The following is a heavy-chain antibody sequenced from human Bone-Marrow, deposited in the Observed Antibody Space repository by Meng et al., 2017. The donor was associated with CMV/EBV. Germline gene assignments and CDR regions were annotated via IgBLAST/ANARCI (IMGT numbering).Heavy chain of an antibody. CDR2: IIPILGIA. CDR3: ARGEGIAAAVPYNWFDP. J-gene: IGHJ5*02. CDR1: TLSSYA. Sequence: TLSSYAISWVRQAPGQGLEWMGGIIPILGIANYAQKCQGRVTITADKSTSTAYMELSSLRSEDTAVYYCARGEGIAAAVPYNWFDPWGQGTLVTVSS. V-gene: IGHV1-69*10. D-gene: IGHD6-13*01.